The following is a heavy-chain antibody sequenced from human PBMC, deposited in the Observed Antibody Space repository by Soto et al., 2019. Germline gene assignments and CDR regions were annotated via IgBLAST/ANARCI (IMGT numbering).Heavy chain of an antibody. Sequence: QVQLQESGPGLVKPSQTLSLTCTVSGGSIRSGGYYWSWIRQYPGKGLEWIGYIYYSGSTYYNPSLKSRITLSVDTSKNQFSLNLTSVTAADTAVYYCARDRDGYNSLDYWGQGTLVTVSS. CDR2: IYYSGST. CDR3: ARDRDGYNSLDY. V-gene: IGHV4-31*03. J-gene: IGHJ4*02. CDR1: GGSIRSGGYY. D-gene: IGHD1-1*01.